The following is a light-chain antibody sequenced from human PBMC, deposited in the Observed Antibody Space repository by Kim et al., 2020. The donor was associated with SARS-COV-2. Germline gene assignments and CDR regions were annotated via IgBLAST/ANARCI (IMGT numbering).Light chain of an antibody. CDR2: GAS. Sequence: EIVLTQSPGTLSLSPGERATLSCRASQSVSSSYLAWYQQKPGQAPRLLIYGASSRATGIPDRFSGSGSGTDFTLTISRLEPEDFAVYYCQQYGSSPLTFGEGTPVDSK. CDR1: QSVSSSY. J-gene: IGKJ1*01. CDR3: QQYGSSPLT. V-gene: IGKV3-20*01.